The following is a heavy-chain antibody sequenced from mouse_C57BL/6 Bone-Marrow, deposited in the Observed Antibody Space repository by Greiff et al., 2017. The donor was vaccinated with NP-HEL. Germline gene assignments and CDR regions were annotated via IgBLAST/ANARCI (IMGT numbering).Heavy chain of an antibody. V-gene: IGHV5-17*01. CDR2: ISSGSSTI. CDR3: ARDTTVSFDY. CDR1: GFTFSDYG. D-gene: IGHD1-1*01. J-gene: IGHJ2*01. Sequence: EVKLMESGGGLVKPGGSLKLSCAASGFTFSDYGMHWVRQAPEQGLEWVAYISSGSSTIYYADTVKGRFTISRDNAKNTLFLQMTSLRSEDTAMYYCARDTTVSFDYWGQGTTLTVSS.